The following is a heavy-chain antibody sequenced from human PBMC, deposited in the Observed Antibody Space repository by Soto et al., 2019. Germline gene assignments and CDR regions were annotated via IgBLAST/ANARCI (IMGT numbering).Heavy chain of an antibody. CDR3: ARDDYGMDV. CDR1: GGSSSSYY. V-gene: IGHV4-59*12. J-gene: IGHJ6*02. CDR2: IYYSGST. Sequence: SETLSLTCTVSGGSSSSYYWTWIRQPPGKGLEWIGYIYYSGSTNYNPSLKSRVTISVATSKTQFSLKLSSVTAADTAVYYCARDDYGMDVWGQGTTVTVSS.